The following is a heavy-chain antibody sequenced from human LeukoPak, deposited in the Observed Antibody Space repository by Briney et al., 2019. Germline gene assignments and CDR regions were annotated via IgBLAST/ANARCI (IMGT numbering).Heavy chain of an antibody. D-gene: IGHD4/OR15-4a*01. CDR2: VYYSGNT. J-gene: IGHJ4*02. V-gene: IGHV4-59*07. Sequence: SDTLSLTCTVSGGSIISYYSTWVPHPPGKGLEWLGYVYYSGNTNYNPSRKSRVTMSVDTSKNQFSLKLSSVTAADTAVYYCAGIDPHDYGYIDHWGQGTPVTVSS. CDR1: GGSIISYY. CDR3: AGIDPHDYGYIDH.